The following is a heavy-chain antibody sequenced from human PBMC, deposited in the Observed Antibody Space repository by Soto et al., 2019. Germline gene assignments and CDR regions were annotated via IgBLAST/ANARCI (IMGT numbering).Heavy chain of an antibody. CDR1: GFTFSSYG. J-gene: IGHJ3*02. CDR2: IWYDGSNK. Sequence: QVQLVESGGGVVQPGRSLRLSCAASGFTFSSYGMHWVRQAPGKGLEWVAVIWYDGSNKYYADSVKGRFTISRDNSKNTLYLQMNSLRAEDTAVYYCARQLQAFDIWGQGIMVTVSS. CDR3: ARQLQAFDI. D-gene: IGHD1-26*01. V-gene: IGHV3-33*01.